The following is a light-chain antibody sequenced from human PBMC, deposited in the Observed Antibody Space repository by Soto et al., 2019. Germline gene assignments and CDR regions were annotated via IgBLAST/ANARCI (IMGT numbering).Light chain of an antibody. CDR2: EVS. Sequence: QSVLTQPPSASGSPGQSVTISCTGTSSDVGGYNYVSWYQQHPGKAPKLMIYEVSKRPSGVPDRFSGSKSGNTASLTDSGLQAEDEADYYCSSYAGSNNLVFGGGTKLTGL. V-gene: IGLV2-8*01. J-gene: IGLJ2*01. CDR3: SSYAGSNNLV. CDR1: SSDVGGYNY.